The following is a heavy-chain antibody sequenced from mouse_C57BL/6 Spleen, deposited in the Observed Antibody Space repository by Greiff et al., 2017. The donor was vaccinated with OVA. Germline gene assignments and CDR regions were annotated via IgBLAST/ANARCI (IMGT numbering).Heavy chain of an antibody. V-gene: IGHV3-8*01. D-gene: IGHD2-3*01. J-gene: IGHJ1*03. CDR3: ARSSYDGTGYWYFDV. CDR1: GYSITSDY. Sequence: EVKLMESGPGLAKPSQTLSLTCSVTGYSITSDYWNWIRKFPGNKLEYMGYISYSGSTYYNPSLKSRISITRDTSKNQYYLQLNSVTTEDTATYYCARSSYDGTGYWYFDVWGTGTTVTVSS. CDR2: ISYSGST.